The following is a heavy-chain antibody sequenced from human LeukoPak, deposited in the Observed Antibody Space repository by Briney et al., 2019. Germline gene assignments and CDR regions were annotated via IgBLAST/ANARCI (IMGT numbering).Heavy chain of an antibody. V-gene: IGHV3-21*01. CDR1: GFPFSSYW. CDR2: ISSSSSYI. Sequence: GGSLRLSCVASGFPFSSYWMTWVRQAPGKGLEWVSSISSSSSYIYYADSVKGRFTISRDNAKNSLYLQMNSLRAEDTAVYYCARDQDYGDYFDYWGQGTLVTVSS. D-gene: IGHD3-16*01. CDR3: ARDQDYGDYFDY. J-gene: IGHJ4*02.